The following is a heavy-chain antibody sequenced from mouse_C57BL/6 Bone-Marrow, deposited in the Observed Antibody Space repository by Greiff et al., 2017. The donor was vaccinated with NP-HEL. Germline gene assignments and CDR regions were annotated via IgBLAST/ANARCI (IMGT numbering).Heavy chain of an antibody. CDR3: ARARVYYDYDEGFAY. CDR2: ISSGGSYT. J-gene: IGHJ3*01. V-gene: IGHV5-6*01. D-gene: IGHD2-4*01. Sequence: EVKLQESGGDLVKPGGSLKLSCAASGFTFSSYGMSWVRQTPDKRLEWVATISSGGSYTYYPDSVKGRFTISRDNAKNTLYLQMSSLKSEDTAMYYCARARVYYDYDEGFAYWGQGTLVTVSA. CDR1: GFTFSSYG.